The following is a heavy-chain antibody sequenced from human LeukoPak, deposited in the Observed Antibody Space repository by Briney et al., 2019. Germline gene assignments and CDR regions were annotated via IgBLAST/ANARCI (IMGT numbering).Heavy chain of an antibody. J-gene: IGHJ4*02. V-gene: IGHV3-33*01. D-gene: IGHD6-19*01. CDR3: ARVVYSNGWYIDY. CDR1: GFTFSSYG. Sequence: PGGSLRLSCAASGFTFSSYGMHWVRQAPGKGLEWVAIIWYDGSKNYYADSVKGRFTISRDNSKNTLYLQMNSLGAEDTAVYYCARVVYSNGWYIDYWGQGTLVTVSS. CDR2: IWYDGSKN.